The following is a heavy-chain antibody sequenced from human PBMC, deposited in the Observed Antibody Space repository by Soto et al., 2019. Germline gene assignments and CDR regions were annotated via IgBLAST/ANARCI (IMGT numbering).Heavy chain of an antibody. V-gene: IGHV4-30-4*01. CDR2: TYYSGST. D-gene: IGHD3-10*01. Sequence: PSETLSLTCTVSGGSISSGDYYWSWIRQPPGKGLEWIGYTYYSGSTYYNPSLKSRVTISVDTSKNQFSLKLSSVTAADTAVYYCARETITMVRGVIDYWGQGTLVTVSS. CDR3: ARETITMVRGVIDY. J-gene: IGHJ4*02. CDR1: GGSISSGDYY.